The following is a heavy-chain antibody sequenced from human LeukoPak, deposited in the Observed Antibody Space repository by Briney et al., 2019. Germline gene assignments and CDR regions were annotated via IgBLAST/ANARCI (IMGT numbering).Heavy chain of an antibody. CDR1: GFSFRDYD. Sequence: QPGGSLRLSCAASGFSFRDYDMHWVRQTPGKGLEWVSAIDTVGRTYSSDSVQGRFSISRENPKNSLYLQMNSLRAGDTAVYYCARGYSYGICYFDAWGQGTLVTVSS. D-gene: IGHD5-18*01. J-gene: IGHJ4*02. CDR3: ARGYSYGICYFDA. CDR2: IDTVGRT. V-gene: IGHV3-13*01.